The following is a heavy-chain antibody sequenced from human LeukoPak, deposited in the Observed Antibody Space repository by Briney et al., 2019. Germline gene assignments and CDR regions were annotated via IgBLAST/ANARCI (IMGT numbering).Heavy chain of an antibody. J-gene: IGHJ4*02. D-gene: IGHD6-19*01. V-gene: IGHV3-11*01. Sequence: PGGSLRLSCAASGFTFSDYYMSWIRQAPGKGLEWISYISSSGSTIYYADSVKGRFTISRDNAKNSLSLQVNSLRAEDTAVYYCARGGTVEYNSGCFRYWGQGTLVTVSS. CDR2: ISSSGSTI. CDR3: ARGGTVEYNSGCFRY. CDR1: GFTFSDYY.